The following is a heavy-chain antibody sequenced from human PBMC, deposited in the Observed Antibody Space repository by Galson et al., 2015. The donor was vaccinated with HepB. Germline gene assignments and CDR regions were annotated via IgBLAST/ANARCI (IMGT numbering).Heavy chain of an antibody. J-gene: IGHJ2*01. CDR3: ARGWAVSGYWCFDL. CDR1: GGSTYNYY. Sequence: TLSLTCSVSGGSTYNYYWGWIRQPPGKGLEWIGSIYYSGTTNYNPALKSRVTISIDTSKNQFSLKLRSVTTTDTAVYYCARGWAVSGYWCFDLWGRGTLVTVSS. CDR2: IYYSGTT. V-gene: IGHV4-59*01. D-gene: IGHD6-19*01.